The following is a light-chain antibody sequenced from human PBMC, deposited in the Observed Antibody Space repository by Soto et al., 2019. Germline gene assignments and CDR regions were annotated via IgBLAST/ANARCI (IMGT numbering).Light chain of an antibody. CDR1: QDISNY. CDR2: DAS. V-gene: IGKV1-33*01. J-gene: IGKJ4*01. CDR3: QQYEDLPLT. Sequence: DIQMTQSPSSLSSSGGDRVTITCQASQDISNYLNWYQQKPGKAPKLLIFDASNVETGVPSRFSGSGSGTDFTFTIHSLQPEDAATYYCQQYEDLPLTFGGGTKVGIK.